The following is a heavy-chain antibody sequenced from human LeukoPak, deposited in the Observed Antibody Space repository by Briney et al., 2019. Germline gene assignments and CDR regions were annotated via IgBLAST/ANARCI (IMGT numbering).Heavy chain of an antibody. J-gene: IGHJ4*02. Sequence: GGSLRLSCAASGFTFSSYAMHWVRQAPGKGLEWVGRIKSKTDGGTTDYAAPVKGRFTISRDDSKNTLYLQMNSLKTEDTAVYYCTTDLQTYYDFWSGYYRVPNDYWGQGTLVTVSS. D-gene: IGHD3-3*01. CDR3: TTDLQTYYDFWSGYYRVPNDY. CDR1: GFTFSSYA. CDR2: IKSKTDGGTT. V-gene: IGHV3-15*07.